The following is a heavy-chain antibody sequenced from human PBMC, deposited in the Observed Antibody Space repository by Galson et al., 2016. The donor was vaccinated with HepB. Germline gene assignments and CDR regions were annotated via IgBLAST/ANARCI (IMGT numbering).Heavy chain of an antibody. J-gene: IGHJ4*02. Sequence: QSGAEVKKPGESLKISCKGSGYSFTSYWIGWVRQMPGKGLEWMGIINPGDSDTIYSPSFQGRVTISADKTISTADLQWSSLKASDTAMYYCARRGLYSTTFDYWGQGTLVTVSS. D-gene: IGHD2/OR15-2a*01. CDR2: INPGDSDT. V-gene: IGHV5-51*01. CDR3: ARRGLYSTTFDY. CDR1: GYSFTSYW.